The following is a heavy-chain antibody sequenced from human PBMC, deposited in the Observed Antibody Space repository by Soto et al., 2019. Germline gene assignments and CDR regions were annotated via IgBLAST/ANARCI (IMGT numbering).Heavy chain of an antibody. V-gene: IGHV3-72*01. CDR1: GFTFSDHY. CDR2: TRNKLSIYTT. D-gene: IGHD4-17*01. J-gene: IGHJ3*02. Sequence: PGGSLRLSCAASGFTFSDHYIDWVRQAPGKGLEWVGRTRNKLSIYTTEYAASVKGRFTFSRDDSKNSLYLQMNSLKTEDTAVYYCARELTTVLTGDAFDIWGQGTIVTVS. CDR3: ARELTTVLTGDAFDI.